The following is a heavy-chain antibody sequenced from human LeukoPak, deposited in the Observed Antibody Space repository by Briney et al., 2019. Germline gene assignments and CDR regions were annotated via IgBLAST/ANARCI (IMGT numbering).Heavy chain of an antibody. D-gene: IGHD3-3*01. CDR1: GFTFSRHG. Sequence: GGSLRLSCAPSGFTFSRHGMHWVRQAPGKGLEWVAIISNDGSRKYYAHPVEGRFTISRDNSKNTLYLQLDSLRAEDTAVYYCARDRAWNYFDYWGQGTLVTVSS. V-gene: IGHV3-30*03. CDR3: ARDRAWNYFDY. CDR2: ISNDGSRK. J-gene: IGHJ4*02.